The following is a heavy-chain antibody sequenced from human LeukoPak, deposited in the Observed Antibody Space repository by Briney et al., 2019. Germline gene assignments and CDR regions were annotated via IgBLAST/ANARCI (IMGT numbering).Heavy chain of an antibody. Sequence: SETLSLTCAVYGGSFSGYYWSWIRQPPGKGLEWIGEINHSGRTNYNPSLKSRVTISVDTSKNQFSLKLSSVTAADTAVYYCARGRNYYDSSGYSDYWGQGTLVTVSS. J-gene: IGHJ4*02. CDR1: GGSFSGYY. CDR2: INHSGRT. V-gene: IGHV4-34*01. CDR3: ARGRNYYDSSGYSDY. D-gene: IGHD3-22*01.